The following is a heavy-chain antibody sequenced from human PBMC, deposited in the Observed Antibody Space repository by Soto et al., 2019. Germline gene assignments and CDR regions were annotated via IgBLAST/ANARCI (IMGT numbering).Heavy chain of an antibody. CDR2: IIPIFGTA. Sequence: QVQLVQSGAEVKKSGSSVKVSCKASGGTFSSYAISWMRQAPGQGLEWMGGIIPIFGTANYAQKFQGRVTITADESTSTAYMDLSSLRSEDTAVYYCARGPSYYESSGYYPLDYWGQGTLVTVSS. CDR1: GGTFSSYA. D-gene: IGHD3-22*01. CDR3: ARGPSYYESSGYYPLDY. J-gene: IGHJ4*02. V-gene: IGHV1-69*01.